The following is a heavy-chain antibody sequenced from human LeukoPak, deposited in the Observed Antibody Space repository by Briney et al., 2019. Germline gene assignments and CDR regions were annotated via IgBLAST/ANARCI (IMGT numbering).Heavy chain of an antibody. D-gene: IGHD3-3*01. CDR2: IYHSGTT. J-gene: IGHJ4*02. CDR1: GYSINSGYY. V-gene: IGHV4-38-2*01. CDR3: ARMSGSIFGVVYFDY. Sequence: SETLSLTCAVSGYSINSGYYWGWIRQPPGKGLEWTGSIYHSGTTYYNPSLKSRVTISVDTSKNQFSLKLSSVTAADTAVYYCARMSGSIFGVVYFDYWGQGTLVTVSS.